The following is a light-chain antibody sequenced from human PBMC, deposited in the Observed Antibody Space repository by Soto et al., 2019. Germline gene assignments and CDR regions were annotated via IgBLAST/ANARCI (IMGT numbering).Light chain of an antibody. CDR3: QQYGSSSRT. CDR2: GAS. V-gene: IGKV3-20*01. CDR1: QSVSSN. J-gene: IGKJ1*01. Sequence: EIVLTQSPDTLSVSPGERATLSCRASQSVSSNLAWYQQKPGQAPRLLIYGASSRATGIPDRFSGSGSGTDFTLTISRLEPEDFGVYYCQQYGSSSRTFGQGTKVDIK.